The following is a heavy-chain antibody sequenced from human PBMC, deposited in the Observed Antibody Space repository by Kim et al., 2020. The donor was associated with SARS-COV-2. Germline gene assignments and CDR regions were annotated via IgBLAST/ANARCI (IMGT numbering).Heavy chain of an antibody. D-gene: IGHD6-19*01. CDR2: IYYSGST. J-gene: IGHJ4*02. Sequence: SETLSLTCTVSGGSISSSSYYWGWIRQPPGKGLEWIGSIYYSGSTYYNPSLKSRVTISVDTSKNQFSLKLSSVTAADTAVYYCARHVPRLVHGGYFDYWGQGTLVTVSS. CDR1: GGSISSSSYY. CDR3: ARHVPRLVHGGYFDY. V-gene: IGHV4-39*01.